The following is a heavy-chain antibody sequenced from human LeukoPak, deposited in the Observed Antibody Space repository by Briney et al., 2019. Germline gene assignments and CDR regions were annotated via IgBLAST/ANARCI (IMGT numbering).Heavy chain of an antibody. CDR3: ARPSMVQGTNIAAFDS. D-gene: IGHD3-10*01. V-gene: IGHV3-48*02. J-gene: IGHJ4*02. Sequence: GGSLRLSCAASGFTFSTYSMSWARQAPGKGLDWVLYISSSSTIYYADSVKGRFTISRDNAKNSLYLQMNSLRDEDTAVYYCARPSMVQGTNIAAFDSWGQGTLVTVSS. CDR2: ISSSSTI. CDR1: GFTFSTYS.